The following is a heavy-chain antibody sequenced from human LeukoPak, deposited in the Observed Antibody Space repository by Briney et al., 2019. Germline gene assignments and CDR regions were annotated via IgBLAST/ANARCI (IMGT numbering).Heavy chain of an antibody. Sequence: GASVKVSCKASGYTFTGYYMHWVRQAPGQGLEWMGWINPNSGGTNYAQKFQGRVTMTRDTSISTAYMELSRLRSDDTAVYYCARANYDILTGYYLGYWGQGTLVTVSS. CDR2: INPNSGGT. J-gene: IGHJ4*02. D-gene: IGHD3-9*01. CDR3: ARANYDILTGYYLGY. CDR1: GYTFTGYY. V-gene: IGHV1-2*02.